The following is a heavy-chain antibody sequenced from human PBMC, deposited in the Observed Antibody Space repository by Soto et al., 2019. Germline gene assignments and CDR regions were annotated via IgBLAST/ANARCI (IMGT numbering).Heavy chain of an antibody. D-gene: IGHD2-15*01. CDR2: ISGSGGST. V-gene: IGHV3-23*01. Sequence: EVQLLESGGGLVQPGGSLRLSCAASGFTLGTYVMTWVRQAPGKGLEWVSAISGSGGSTNYADPVKGRFTISRDNTKNTLYPQKKSLRSEDTAVYYSSNDGKGSDCSGGTCYSFDSWGQGTLVTVPS. CDR1: GFTLGTYV. CDR3: SNDGKGSDCSGGTCYSFDS. J-gene: IGHJ4*02.